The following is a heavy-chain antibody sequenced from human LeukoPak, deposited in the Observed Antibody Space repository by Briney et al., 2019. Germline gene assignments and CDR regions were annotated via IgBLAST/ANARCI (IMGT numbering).Heavy chain of an antibody. CDR3: ARRSIVYDFWSGYYKKGRTAWFDP. CDR2: IYPGDSDT. V-gene: IGHV5-51*01. D-gene: IGHD3-3*01. Sequence: GESLKISCKGSGYSFTSYWIGWVRQMPGKGLEWMGIIYPGDSDTRYSPSFQGQVTISADKSISTAYLQWSSLKASDTAMYYCARRSIVYDFWSGYYKKGRTAWFDPWGQGTLVTVSS. J-gene: IGHJ5*02. CDR1: GYSFTSYW.